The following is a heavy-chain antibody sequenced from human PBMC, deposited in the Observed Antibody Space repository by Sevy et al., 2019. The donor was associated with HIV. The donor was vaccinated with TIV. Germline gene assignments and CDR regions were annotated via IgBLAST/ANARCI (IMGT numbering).Heavy chain of an antibody. CDR2: IIPIFGAA. CDR3: AKALYGSGSYYNLGY. Sequence: ASVKVSCKASGGTVSSYAISWVRQAPGQGLEWMGGIIPIFGAANYAQNFQGRVTITADESTSTVYMELSSLRSEDTAVYYCAKALYGSGSYYNLGYWGQGTLVTVSS. CDR1: GGTVSSYA. D-gene: IGHD3-10*01. J-gene: IGHJ4*02. V-gene: IGHV1-69*13.